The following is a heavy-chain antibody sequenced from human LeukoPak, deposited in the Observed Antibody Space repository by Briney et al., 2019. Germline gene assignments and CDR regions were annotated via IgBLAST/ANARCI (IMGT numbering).Heavy chain of an antibody. CDR2: ISQDGSQK. CDR1: GFTFSSYW. Sequence: SGGSLRLSCAVSGFTFSSYWMSWFRQAPGKGLEWVANISQDGSQKFSVDSVKGRFTIPGDNAKNSLSLQMNSLRVEDTAVYYCARDWFDGDYDRFDYWGQGTLVTVSS. J-gene: IGHJ4*02. CDR3: ARDWFDGDYDRFDY. V-gene: IGHV3-7*03. D-gene: IGHD4-17*01.